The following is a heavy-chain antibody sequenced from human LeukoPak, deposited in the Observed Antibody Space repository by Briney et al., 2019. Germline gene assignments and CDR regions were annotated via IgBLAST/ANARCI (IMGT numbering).Heavy chain of an antibody. V-gene: IGHV4-59*08. CDR2: IYYSGST. CDR1: GGSFSTYY. CDR3: ARQRAGILDY. J-gene: IGHJ4*02. Sequence: SETLSLTCTVSGGSFSTYYWSWIRQPPGKGLEWIGYIYYSGSTDYNPSLESRVTMSLDTSKNQFSLKLSSVTAADTAVYYCARQRAGILDYWGQGTLVTVSS.